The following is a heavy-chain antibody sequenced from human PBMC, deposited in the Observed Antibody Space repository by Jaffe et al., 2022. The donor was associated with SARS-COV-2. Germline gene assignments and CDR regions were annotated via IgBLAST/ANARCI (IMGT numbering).Heavy chain of an antibody. Sequence: QVQLQESGPGLVKPSETLSLTCNVSGGPINSYYWSWIRQAPGKGLEWIGYIYNGGTTNYNPSLRSRVTISVDTSKNQFSLTVRSVIAADTAVYYCTRSGGDRYFDLWGRGTLVTVSS. J-gene: IGHJ2*01. CDR1: GGPINSYY. D-gene: IGHD2-21*01. CDR3: TRSGGDRYFDL. V-gene: IGHV4-59*12. CDR2: IYNGGTT.